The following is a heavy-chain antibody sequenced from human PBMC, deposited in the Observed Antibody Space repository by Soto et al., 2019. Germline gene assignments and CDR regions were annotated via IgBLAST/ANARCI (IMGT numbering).Heavy chain of an antibody. D-gene: IGHD5-12*01. CDR3: ARIREGLGMGGYVLFDY. V-gene: IGHV2-70*11. Sequence: TLSLTCTVSGGSISIYYWSWIRRPPEKALEWLARIDWDDDKYYSTSLKTRLTISKDTSKNQVVLTMTNMDPVDTATYYCARIREGLGMGGYVLFDYWGQGTLVTVSS. J-gene: IGHJ4*02. CDR1: GGSISIYYW. CDR2: IDWDDDK.